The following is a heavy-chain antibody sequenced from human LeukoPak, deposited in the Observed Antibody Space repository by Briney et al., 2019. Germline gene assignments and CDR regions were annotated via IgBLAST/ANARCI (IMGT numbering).Heavy chain of an antibody. Sequence: GGSLRLSCAASGFPFSSYIMNWVRRAPGRGLEWVSYISTSSSTIYYADSVKGRFTISRDNARNSLYLQMNSLRAEDTAVYYCASPGKGYSSSWYRSPQKYCYYGMDVWGQGTTVTVSS. D-gene: IGHD6-13*01. CDR1: GFPFSSYI. CDR3: ASPGKGYSSSWYRSPQKYCYYGMDV. CDR2: ISTSSSTI. V-gene: IGHV3-48*04. J-gene: IGHJ6*02.